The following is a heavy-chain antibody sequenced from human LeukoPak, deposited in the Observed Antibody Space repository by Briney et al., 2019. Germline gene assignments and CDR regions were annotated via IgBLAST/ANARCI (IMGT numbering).Heavy chain of an antibody. CDR2: INHSGNT. D-gene: IGHD6-6*01. J-gene: IGHJ1*01. CDR3: ARGLKLRRYFQH. Sequence: SETLSLTCDVSGGSLTSTNWWTWVRQPPGKGLEWIGEINHSGNTNYNPSLKSRVTISVDTSKNQFSLKLSSVTAADTAVYYCARGLKLRRYFQHWGQGTLVTVSS. V-gene: IGHV4-4*02. CDR1: GGSLTSTNW.